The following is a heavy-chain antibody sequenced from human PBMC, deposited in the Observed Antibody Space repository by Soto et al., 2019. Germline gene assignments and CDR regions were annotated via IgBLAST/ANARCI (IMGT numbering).Heavy chain of an antibody. CDR1: GDSVSNNSVA. Sequence: SETLSLTCAISGDSVSNNSVAWNWVRQSPSRGLEWLGRTYYRSKWHYDYAPSVRSRITINPDTSKNHFSLQLNSVSPEDAAVYYCARTLRGRGVKYFDDWGQGTLVTVSS. CDR3: ARTLRGRGVKYFDD. V-gene: IGHV6-1*01. J-gene: IGHJ4*02. D-gene: IGHD3-10*01. CDR2: TYYRSKWHY.